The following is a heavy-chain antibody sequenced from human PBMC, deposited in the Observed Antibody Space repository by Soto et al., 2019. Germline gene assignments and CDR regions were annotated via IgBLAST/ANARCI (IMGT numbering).Heavy chain of an antibody. J-gene: IGHJ3*02. D-gene: IGHD1-1*01. CDR3: ARHSTTDAFDI. CDR2: IFYSGGT. CDR1: GGSISSYY. Sequence: QVQLQESGPGLVKPSETLSLTCTVSGGSISSYYWSWIRQPPGKGLEWIGYIFYSGGTNYNPSLKSRVTISVDTSKNQFSLKLSSVTAADTAVYYCARHSTTDAFDIWGQGTMVTVSS. V-gene: IGHV4-59*08.